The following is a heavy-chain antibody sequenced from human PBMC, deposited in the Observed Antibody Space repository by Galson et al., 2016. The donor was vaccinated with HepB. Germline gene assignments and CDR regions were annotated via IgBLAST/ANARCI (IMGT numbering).Heavy chain of an antibody. CDR3: ARDVAARPTYYYYMDV. V-gene: IGHV1-46*01. D-gene: IGHD6-6*01. Sequence: SVKVSCKASGYIFTSYSMHWVRQAPGQGPEWMGIINPNNGTTTYAQKFQGRVTMTTDTSTTTAYMELRSLRSDDTAVYYCARDVAARPTYYYYMDVWGEGTTVTVSS. CDR2: INPNNGTT. J-gene: IGHJ6*03. CDR1: GYIFTSYS.